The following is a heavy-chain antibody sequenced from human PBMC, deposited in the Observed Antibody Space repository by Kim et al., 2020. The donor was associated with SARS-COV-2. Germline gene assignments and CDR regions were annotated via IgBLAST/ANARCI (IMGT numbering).Heavy chain of an antibody. CDR1: GFTFSSYG. J-gene: IGHJ6*02. V-gene: IGHV3-33*05. CDR2: ISYDGSNK. Sequence: GGSLRLSCAASGFTFSSYGMHWVRQAPGKGLEWVAVISYDGSNKYYADSVKGRFTISRDNSKNTLYLQMNSLRAEDTAVYYCARVTSSSWYRYYGMDVWGQGTTVTVSS. D-gene: IGHD6-13*01. CDR3: ARVTSSSWYRYYGMDV.